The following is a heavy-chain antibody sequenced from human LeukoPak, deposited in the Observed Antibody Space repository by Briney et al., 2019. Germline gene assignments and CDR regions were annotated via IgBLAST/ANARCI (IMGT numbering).Heavy chain of an antibody. CDR1: GFTFSSYG. CDR3: ARRPTRGWFGEAEDYYYYYMDV. CDR2: IRYDGSNK. V-gene: IGHV3-30*02. Sequence: GGSLRLSCAASGFTFSSYGMHWVRQAPGKGLEWVAFIRYDGSNKYYADSVKGRFTISRDNSKNTLYLHVNSMRPEDTAVYYCARRPTRGWFGEAEDYYYYYMDVWGKGTTVTISS. J-gene: IGHJ6*03. D-gene: IGHD3-10*01.